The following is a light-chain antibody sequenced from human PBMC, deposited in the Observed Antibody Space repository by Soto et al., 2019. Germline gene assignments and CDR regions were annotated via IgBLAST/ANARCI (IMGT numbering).Light chain of an antibody. CDR3: QYYDSSLSALYF. V-gene: IGLV1-40*01. J-gene: IGLJ1*01. CDR1: SSNIGAGYD. Sequence: MLAEPPSSADPPGQRITISCTGSSSNIGAGYDVHWYQQLPGTAPKLLIYGNSNRPSGVPDRFSGSKSGTSASLAITGLQAEDEADYYCQYYDSSLSALYFFATGTKVTAL. CDR2: GNS.